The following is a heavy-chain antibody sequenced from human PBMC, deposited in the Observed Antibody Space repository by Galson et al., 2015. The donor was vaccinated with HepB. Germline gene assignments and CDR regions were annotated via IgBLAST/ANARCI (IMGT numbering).Heavy chain of an antibody. J-gene: IGHJ4*02. Sequence: SVKVSCKASGFTFTSSAMQWVRQARGQRLEWIGWIVVGSGNTNYAQKFQERVTITRDMSTSTAYMELSSLRSEDTAVYYCAATFYLNYYGSGSLDYWGQGTLVTVSS. CDR3: AATFYLNYYGSGSLDY. D-gene: IGHD3-10*01. CDR1: GFTFTSSA. CDR2: IVVGSGNT. V-gene: IGHV1-58*02.